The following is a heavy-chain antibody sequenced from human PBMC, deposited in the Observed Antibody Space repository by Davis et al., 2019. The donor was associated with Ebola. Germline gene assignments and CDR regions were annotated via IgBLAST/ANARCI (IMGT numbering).Heavy chain of an antibody. J-gene: IGHJ6*04. CDR2: ISGSGGST. D-gene: IGHD1-26*01. CDR1: GFTFSSYA. Sequence: GESLKISCAASGFTFSSYAMSWVRQAPGKGLEWVSAISGSGGSTYYADSVKGRFTISRDNSKNTLYLQMNRLTAEDTAVYYCARGGTGRVFYYYGMDVWGKGTTVTVSS. CDR3: ARGGTGRVFYYYGMDV. V-gene: IGHV3-23*01.